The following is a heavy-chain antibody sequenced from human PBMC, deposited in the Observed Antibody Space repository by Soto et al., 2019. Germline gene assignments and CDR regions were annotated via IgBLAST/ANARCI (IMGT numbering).Heavy chain of an antibody. CDR1: GDSVSSTSAT. Sequence: SQTLSLTCAISGDSVSSTSATWNWIRSSPSRGLEWLGRTYYRSNWRHDYAVSVKSRITVNPDTSKNHFSLQLNSVTPDDTAVYYCARGVAGSGFDLWGQGTLVTV. V-gene: IGHV6-1*01. CDR3: ARGVAGSGFDL. CDR2: TYYRSNWRH. J-gene: IGHJ4*02. D-gene: IGHD6-19*01.